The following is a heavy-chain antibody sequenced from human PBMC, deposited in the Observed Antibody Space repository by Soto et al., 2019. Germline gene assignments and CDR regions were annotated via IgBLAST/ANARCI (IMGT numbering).Heavy chain of an antibody. CDR3: ARAYTNYDILTGYYDY. Sequence: GGSLRLSCAASGFTVSSNYMSWVRQAPGKGLEWVSVIYSGGSTYYSDSVKGRFTISRDNSKNTLYLQMNSLRAEDTAVYYCARAYTNYDILTGYYDYWGQGTLVTVSS. V-gene: IGHV3-53*01. J-gene: IGHJ4*02. D-gene: IGHD3-9*01. CDR1: GFTVSSNY. CDR2: IYSGGST.